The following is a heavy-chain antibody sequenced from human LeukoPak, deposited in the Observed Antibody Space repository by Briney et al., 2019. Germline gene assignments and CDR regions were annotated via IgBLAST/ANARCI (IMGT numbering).Heavy chain of an antibody. Sequence: SVKDSCKASGGTFSSYAISWVRQAPGQGLEWMGGIIPIFGTANYAQKFQGRVTITADESTSTAYTELSSLRSEDTAVYYCARDTVVDTAMTDTFDIWGQGTMVTVSS. CDR1: GGTFSSYA. D-gene: IGHD5-18*01. CDR2: IIPIFGTA. V-gene: IGHV1-69*13. CDR3: ARDTVVDTAMTDTFDI. J-gene: IGHJ3*02.